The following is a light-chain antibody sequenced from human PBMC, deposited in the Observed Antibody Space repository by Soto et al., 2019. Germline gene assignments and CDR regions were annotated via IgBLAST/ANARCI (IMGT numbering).Light chain of an antibody. Sequence: EIVLTQSPGTLSLSPGERATLSCRASRSDSASYLAWYQQKPGQAPRLLIYGASSRATGFPDRFSGSGSGTDFTLTISRLEPEDSAVYYCQQYDTSATFGQGTKLEI. CDR2: GAS. CDR3: QQYDTSAT. CDR1: RSDSASY. V-gene: IGKV3-20*01. J-gene: IGKJ2*01.